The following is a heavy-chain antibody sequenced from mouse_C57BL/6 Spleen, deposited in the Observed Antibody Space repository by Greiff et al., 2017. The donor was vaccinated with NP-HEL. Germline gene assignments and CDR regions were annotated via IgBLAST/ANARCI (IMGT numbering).Heavy chain of an antibody. J-gene: IGHJ4*01. D-gene: IGHD2-3*01. CDR3: ARSGDGYYGDAMDY. CDR2: IDPSDSYT. CDR1: GYTFTSYW. Sequence: VQLQQPGAELVMPGASVKLSCKASGYTFTSYWMHWVKQRPGQGLEWIGEIDPSDSYTNYNQKFKGKSTLTVDKSSSTAYMQLSSLTSEDSAVYYCARSGDGYYGDAMDYWGQGTSVTVSS. V-gene: IGHV1-69*01.